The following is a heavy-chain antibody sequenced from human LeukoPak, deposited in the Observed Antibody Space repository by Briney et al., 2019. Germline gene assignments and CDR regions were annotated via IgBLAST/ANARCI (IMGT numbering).Heavy chain of an antibody. J-gene: IGHJ4*02. CDR3: ARENTQYSYGQY. V-gene: IGHV4-4*07. CDR1: GGSISGYY. Sequence: KPSETLSLTCTVSGGSISGYYWSWFRQSAGKGLEWIGRIFTIGSTSYNPSLKSRVTMSLDTSKNQFSLRLTSVTAADTAVYYCARENTQYSYGQYWGQGTLVTVSS. CDR2: IFTIGST. D-gene: IGHD5-18*01.